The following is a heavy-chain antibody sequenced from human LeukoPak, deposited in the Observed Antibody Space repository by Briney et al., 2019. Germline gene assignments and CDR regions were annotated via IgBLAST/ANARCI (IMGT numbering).Heavy chain of an antibody. J-gene: IGHJ4*02. CDR2: IYHSGST. D-gene: IGHD1-26*01. Sequence: PSETLSLTCAVSGGSISSGGYSWSWIRQPPGKGLEWIGYIYHSGSTYYNPSLKSRVTISVDKSKNQFSLKLSSVTAADTAVYYCARVFRTLLTYYFDYWGQGTLVTVSS. CDR1: GGSISSGGYS. CDR3: ARVFRTLLTYYFDY. V-gene: IGHV4-30-2*01.